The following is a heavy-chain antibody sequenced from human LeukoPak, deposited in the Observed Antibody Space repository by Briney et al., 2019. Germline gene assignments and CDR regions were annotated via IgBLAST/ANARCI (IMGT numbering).Heavy chain of an antibody. CDR2: INHSGST. CDR1: GYSISSGYF. Sequence: SETLSLTCTVSGYSISSGYFWGWIRQPPGKGLEWIGEINHSGSTNYNPSLKSRVTISVDTSKNQFSLKLSSVTAADTAVYYCARRRERVVGATPLRYAFDIWGQGTMVTVSS. CDR3: ARRRERVVGATPLRYAFDI. J-gene: IGHJ3*02. D-gene: IGHD1-26*01. V-gene: IGHV4-38-2*02.